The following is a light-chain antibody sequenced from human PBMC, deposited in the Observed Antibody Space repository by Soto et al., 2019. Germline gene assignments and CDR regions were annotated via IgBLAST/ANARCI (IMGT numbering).Light chain of an antibody. J-gene: IGLJ1*01. CDR3: SSYAGSNNYV. Sequence: QSALTQPRSVSGSPGQSVTISCTGSSSDVGAYNFASWYQQHPGAAPKLLIHDVNKRPPGVPDRFSASKSGNTASLTISGLQAEDEADYYCSSYAGSNNYVFGTGTKLTVL. CDR2: DVN. V-gene: IGLV2-11*01. CDR1: SSDVGAYNF.